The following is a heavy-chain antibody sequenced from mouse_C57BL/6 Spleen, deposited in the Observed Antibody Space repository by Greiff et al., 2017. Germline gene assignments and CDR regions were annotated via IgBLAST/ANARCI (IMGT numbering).Heavy chain of an antibody. D-gene: IGHD1-1*01. V-gene: IGHV5-17*01. J-gene: IGHJ3*01. CDR2: ISRGSSTR. Sequence: EVQLVESGGGLVTPGGSLKLSCEASGFTFSDYGMHWVRQAPETGLEWVAYISRGSSTRYYEDTVKGRFTSSRDKAKNTLFLQMTSLRSEDTALYYCARDYYGAYWGQGALVTVSA. CDR1: GFTFSDYG. CDR3: ARDYYGAY.